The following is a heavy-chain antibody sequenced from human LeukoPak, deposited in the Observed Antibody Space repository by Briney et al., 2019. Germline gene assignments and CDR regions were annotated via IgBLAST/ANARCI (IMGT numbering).Heavy chain of an antibody. J-gene: IGHJ4*02. CDR1: GFTFDDYA. CDR2: INWNGGST. Sequence: PGGSLRLSCAASGFTFDDYAMTWVRQAPGKWLEWVSGINWNGGSTGYADSVKGRFTISRDNAKNSLYLQMNSLRAEDTAFYYCVRDRIVGATSPGGYWGQGTLVTVSS. V-gene: IGHV3-20*04. CDR3: VRDRIVGATSPGGY. D-gene: IGHD1-26*01.